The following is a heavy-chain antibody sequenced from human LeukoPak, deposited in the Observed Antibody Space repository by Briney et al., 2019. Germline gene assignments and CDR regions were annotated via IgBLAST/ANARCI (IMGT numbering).Heavy chain of an antibody. Sequence: PGGSLRLSCAASGFTFSSYWMHWVRQAPGKGLVLVSRINSDGSSTTYADSVKGRFTISRDNAKNALYLQMNSLRAEDTAVYYCAPTRGSSSWPFDYWGQGTLVTVSS. D-gene: IGHD6-13*01. CDR1: GFTFSSYW. CDR2: INSDGSST. J-gene: IGHJ4*02. V-gene: IGHV3-74*01. CDR3: APTRGSSSWPFDY.